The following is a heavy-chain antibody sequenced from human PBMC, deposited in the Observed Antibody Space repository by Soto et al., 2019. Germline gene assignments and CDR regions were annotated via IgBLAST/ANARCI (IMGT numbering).Heavy chain of an antibody. Sequence: EVQLLESGGGLVQPGGSLRLSCAASGFTFSSYAISWVRQAPGKGLEWVSGINGNGGSTYYADSVKGRFTISRDNSKNTTYLQRNSLRAEDTAVYYCGKQSGVKYYYGSELLQSIDYWGQGTLVTVSS. CDR2: INGNGGST. J-gene: IGHJ4*02. D-gene: IGHD3-10*01. CDR1: GFTFSSYA. V-gene: IGHV3-23*01. CDR3: GKQSGVKYYYGSELLQSIDY.